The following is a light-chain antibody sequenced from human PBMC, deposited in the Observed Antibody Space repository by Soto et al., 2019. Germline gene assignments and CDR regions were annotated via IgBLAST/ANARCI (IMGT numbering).Light chain of an antibody. Sequence: MNQSPAILSVSPGERATLSCRAGQGVTTNFAWYQQKSGQSPRLLIYDVSIRATGVPARFSGTGSETDFTLTISGLQSEDSAIYFCQQYNNWPFSFGRGTRLEIK. CDR2: DVS. CDR3: QQYNNWPFS. V-gene: IGKV3-15*01. J-gene: IGKJ5*01. CDR1: QGVTTN.